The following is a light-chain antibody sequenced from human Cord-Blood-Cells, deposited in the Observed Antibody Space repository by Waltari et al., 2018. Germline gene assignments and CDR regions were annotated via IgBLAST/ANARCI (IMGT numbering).Light chain of an antibody. CDR2: AAS. Sequence: DIQMTQSPSSLSASVGDRVTITCRASQSISSYLNWYQQKPGKAPKLLIYAASSLQSGVPSRFSGSGSGTDFTLTISSLQPEDFATYYCLQSYSTPLEFTFGGGTKVEIK. CDR3: LQSYSTPLEFT. J-gene: IGKJ4*01. V-gene: IGKV1-39*01. CDR1: QSISSY.